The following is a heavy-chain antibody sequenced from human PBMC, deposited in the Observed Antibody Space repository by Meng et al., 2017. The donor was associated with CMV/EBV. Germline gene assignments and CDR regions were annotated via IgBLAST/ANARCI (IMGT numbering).Heavy chain of an antibody. CDR1: GGSISSSSYY. V-gene: IGHV4-39*06. Sequence: RLRRQESGPGLVKPSETLALTCTVSGGSISSSSYYWGWIRQPPGKGLEWIGSIYYSGSTYYNPSLKSRVTISVDTSKNQFSLKLSSVTAADTAVYYCARDYGDLRQDYWGQGTLVTVSS. CDR3: ARDYGDLRQDY. J-gene: IGHJ4*02. D-gene: IGHD4-17*01. CDR2: IYYSGST.